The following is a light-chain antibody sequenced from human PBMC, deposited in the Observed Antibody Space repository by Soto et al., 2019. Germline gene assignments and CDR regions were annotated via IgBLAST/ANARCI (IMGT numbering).Light chain of an antibody. J-gene: IGLJ2*01. CDR2: DVS. CDR3: SSYTSSCRVV. CDR1: SSDVGGYNY. V-gene: IGLV2-14*01. Sequence: QSALTQPASVSGSPGQSITISCTGTSSDVGGYNYVSWYQQHPGKAPKLMIYDVSNRPSGVSNRFSGSKSGNTASLTISGLQAEDEADYYCSSYTSSCRVVFGGGTKLTVL.